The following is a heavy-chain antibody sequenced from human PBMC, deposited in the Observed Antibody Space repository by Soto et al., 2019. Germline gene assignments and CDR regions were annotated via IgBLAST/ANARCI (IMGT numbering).Heavy chain of an antibody. CDR3: AKGHGYYYYSYDMDV. D-gene: IGHD5-18*01. CDR1: GFTFDDYA. CDR2: ISSNSGAI. V-gene: IGHV3-9*01. J-gene: IGHJ6*02. Sequence: EVQLVESGGGLVQPGRSLRLSCAASGFTFDDYAMHWVRQAPGKGLEWVSGISSNSGAIGYADSVKGRFTISRDNAKNSLYLQMNTLRTEDTALYYCAKGHGYYYYSYDMDVWGQGTTVTVSS.